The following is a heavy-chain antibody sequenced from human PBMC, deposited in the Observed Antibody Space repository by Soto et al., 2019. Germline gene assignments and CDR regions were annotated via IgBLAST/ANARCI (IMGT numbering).Heavy chain of an antibody. V-gene: IGHV4-59*01. J-gene: IGHJ6*02. CDR1: GGSISSYY. CDR2: IYYSGST. Sequence: SETLSLTCTVSGGSISSYYWSWIRQPPGKGLEWIGYIYYSGSTNYNPSLKSRVTISVDTSKNQFSLKLSSVTASDTAVYYCARGDIVVVPAAIGDYYYGMDVWGQGTTVTVSS. CDR3: ARGDIVVVPAAIGDYYYGMDV. D-gene: IGHD2-2*01.